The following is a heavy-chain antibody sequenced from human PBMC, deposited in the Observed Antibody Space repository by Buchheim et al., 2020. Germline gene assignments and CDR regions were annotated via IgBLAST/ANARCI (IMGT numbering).Heavy chain of an antibody. Sequence: EVQLVESGGGLVQPGGSLRLSCAASGFIFDSYSMKWVRQAPGKGLEWVAYISSSRSSSIYYADSVKGRFTISRDNAKNSLFLQMNSLRDEDTAVYYCARDKISSSPWEATFDIWGQGT. CDR2: ISSSRSSSI. CDR3: ARDKISSSPWEATFDI. V-gene: IGHV3-48*02. J-gene: IGHJ3*02. CDR1: GFIFDSYS. D-gene: IGHD6-6*01.